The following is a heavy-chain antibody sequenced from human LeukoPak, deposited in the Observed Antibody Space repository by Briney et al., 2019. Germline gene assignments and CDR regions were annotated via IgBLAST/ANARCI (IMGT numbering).Heavy chain of an antibody. CDR2: INPNGGRT. Sequence: ASVKVSCKASGYTFPKYGISWVRQAPGQGLEWMGWINPNGGRTSYAQNFQGRVTLTRDTSISTAYMELNSLTSDDTAVYYCARVSAAGREIDYWGQGTLVTVSS. CDR3: ARVSAAGREIDY. J-gene: IGHJ4*02. D-gene: IGHD6-13*01. V-gene: IGHV1-2*02. CDR1: GYTFPKYG.